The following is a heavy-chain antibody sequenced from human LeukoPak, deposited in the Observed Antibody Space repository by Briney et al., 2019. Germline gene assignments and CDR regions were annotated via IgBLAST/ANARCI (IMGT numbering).Heavy chain of an antibody. CDR3: ARDPGKKSGSYPPTDY. V-gene: IGHV1-18*01. CDR2: ISAYNGTT. CDR1: GYTFTSYG. D-gene: IGHD3-22*01. Sequence: ASVKVSCKASGYTFTSYGISWVRQAPGQGLEWMGWISAYNGTTNYAQKLQGRVTMTTDTSTSTAYMELRSLRSDDTAVYYCARDPGKKSGSYPPTDYWGQGTLVTVSS. J-gene: IGHJ4*02.